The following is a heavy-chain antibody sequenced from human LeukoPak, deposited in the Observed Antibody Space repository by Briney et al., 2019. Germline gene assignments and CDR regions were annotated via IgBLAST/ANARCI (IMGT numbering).Heavy chain of an antibody. Sequence: SETLSLTCPVYGGSFSGYYWSWIRQPPGKGLEWIGEINHSGSTNYNPSLKSRVTMLVDMSKNQFSLKLSSVTAADTAVYYCARGGDSSGYYLQDAFDIWGQGTMVTVSS. CDR1: GGSFSGYY. J-gene: IGHJ3*02. D-gene: IGHD3-22*01. V-gene: IGHV4-34*01. CDR2: INHSGST. CDR3: ARGGDSSGYYLQDAFDI.